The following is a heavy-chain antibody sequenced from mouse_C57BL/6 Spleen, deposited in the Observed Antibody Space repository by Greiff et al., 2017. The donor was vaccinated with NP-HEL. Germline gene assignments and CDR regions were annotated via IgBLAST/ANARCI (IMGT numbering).Heavy chain of an antibody. Sequence: QVQLQQSGAELVRPGASVTLSCKASGYTFTDYEMHWVKQTPVHGLEWIGAIDPETGGTAYNQKFKGKAILTADKSSSTAYMELRSLTSEDSAVYYCTRDYYGSGWYFDVWGTGTTVTVSS. V-gene: IGHV1-15*01. CDR1: GYTFTDYE. D-gene: IGHD1-1*01. CDR2: IDPETGGT. CDR3: TRDYYGSGWYFDV. J-gene: IGHJ1*03.